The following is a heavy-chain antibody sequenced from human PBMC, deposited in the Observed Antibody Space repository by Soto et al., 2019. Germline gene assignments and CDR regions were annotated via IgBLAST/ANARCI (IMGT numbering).Heavy chain of an antibody. V-gene: IGHV3-48*02. D-gene: IGHD3-10*01. CDR1: GFTFSSYS. Sequence: GGSLRLSFAASGFTFSSYSINWVRQAPGKGLGWVSYISSSSSTIYYADSVKGRFTISRDNAKNSLYLQMNSLRDEDTAVYYCARDLPYYYGSWSYYYYYGMDVWGQGTTVTSP. CDR3: ARDLPYYYGSWSYYYYYGMDV. CDR2: ISSSSSTI. J-gene: IGHJ6*02.